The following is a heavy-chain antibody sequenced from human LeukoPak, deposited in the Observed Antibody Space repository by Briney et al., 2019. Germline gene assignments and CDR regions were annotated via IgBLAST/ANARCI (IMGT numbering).Heavy chain of an antibody. J-gene: IGHJ5*02. D-gene: IGHD3-10*01. Sequence: GSXXXXYWSWIXXPPGKGLEWIGYIYYTGSTNYNPSLKSRVTISVDTSKNQFSLKLRSVTAADTAVYYCARHSSPKPFDPWGQGTLVTVSS. CDR3: ARHSSPKPFDP. CDR1: GSXXXXY. V-gene: IGHV4-59*08. CDR2: IYYTGST.